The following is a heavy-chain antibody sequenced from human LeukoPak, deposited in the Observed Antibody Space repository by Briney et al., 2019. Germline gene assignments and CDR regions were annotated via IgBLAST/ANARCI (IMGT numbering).Heavy chain of an antibody. D-gene: IGHD3-16*01. CDR3: VAGHYDSRMYFDL. J-gene: IGHJ2*01. Sequence: RGSLRLSSGAPRFTFSTYWIHCGCHAPGKRVVWVSQIKFDGSVGSYADYVKGRFTLSRDNAKNTMYLQMNSLGAEDTGVYYCVAGHYDSRMYFDLWGRGTLVTVSS. CDR2: IKFDGSVG. CDR1: RFTFSTYW. V-gene: IGHV3-74*01.